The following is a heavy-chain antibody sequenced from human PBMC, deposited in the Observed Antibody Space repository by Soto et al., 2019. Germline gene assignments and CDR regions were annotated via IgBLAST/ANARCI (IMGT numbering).Heavy chain of an antibody. V-gene: IGHV4-38-2*02. CDR1: GYSISSGYY. D-gene: IGHD3-3*01. Sequence: SETLSLTCAVSGYSISSGYYCGWIRQPPGKGLEWIGSIYHSGSTYYNPSLKSRVAISVDTSKNQFSLKLSSVTAADTAVYYCAIDSYYDFWSGSSNPYGMDVWGQGTTVTVS. CDR2: IYHSGST. CDR3: AIDSYYDFWSGSSNPYGMDV. J-gene: IGHJ6*02.